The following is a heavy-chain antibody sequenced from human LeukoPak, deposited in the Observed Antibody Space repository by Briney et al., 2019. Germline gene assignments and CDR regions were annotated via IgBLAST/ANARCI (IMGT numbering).Heavy chain of an antibody. V-gene: IGHV3-23*01. Sequence: GESVRLSCAASGFILKKYGMTWVRQAPGKGLQWVAGVTGTGHKTFYADSAKGRFTISRDDANNTMSLHINSLRVEDSAIYYCTKDAKYCDSYLCHLDYFQYWGQEILVTVSS. CDR3: TKDAKYCDSYLCHLDYFQY. CDR2: VTGTGHKT. CDR1: GFILKKYG. J-gene: IGHJ4*02. D-gene: IGHD2-21*01.